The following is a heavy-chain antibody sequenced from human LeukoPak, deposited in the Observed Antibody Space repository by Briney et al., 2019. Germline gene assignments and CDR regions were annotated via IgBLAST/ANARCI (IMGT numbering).Heavy chain of an antibody. CDR2: ISYDGSNK. V-gene: IGHV3-30*18. D-gene: IGHD2-15*01. Sequence: GGSLRLSCAASGFTFSSYGMHWVRQAPGKGLEWVAVISYDGSNKYYADSMKGRFTISRDNSKNTLYLQMNSLRAEDTAVYHCAKEGYCSGGSCYSLDYWGQGTLVTVSS. CDR3: AKEGYCSGGSCYSLDY. CDR1: GFTFSSYG. J-gene: IGHJ4*02.